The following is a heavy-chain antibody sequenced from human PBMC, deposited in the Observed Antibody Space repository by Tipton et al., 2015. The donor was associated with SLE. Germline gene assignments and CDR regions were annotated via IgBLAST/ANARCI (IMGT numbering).Heavy chain of an antibody. CDR3: ARVRSGWYAVY. D-gene: IGHD6-19*01. V-gene: IGHV4-30-4*01. J-gene: IGHJ4*02. CDR2: IYYSGST. Sequence: LSLTCTVSGGSISSGDYYWSWIRQPPGKGLEWIGYIYYSGSTYYNPSLKSRVTISVDTSKNQFSLKLSSVTAADTAVYYCARVRSGWYAVYWGQGTLVTVSS. CDR1: GGSISSGDYY.